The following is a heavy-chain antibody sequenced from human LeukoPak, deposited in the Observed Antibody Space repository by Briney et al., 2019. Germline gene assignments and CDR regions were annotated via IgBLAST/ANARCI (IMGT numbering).Heavy chain of an antibody. CDR3: ARALRYFDWSTAGYYYYMDV. D-gene: IGHD3-9*01. CDR1: GVSISSHY. J-gene: IGHJ6*03. Sequence: SETLSLTCTVSGVSISSHYWSWIRQPPGKGLELIGYIYYSGSTNYNPSLKSRVTISVDTSKNQFSLKLSSVTAADTAVYYCARALRYFDWSTAGYYYYMDVWGKGTTVTVSS. CDR2: IYYSGST. V-gene: IGHV4-59*11.